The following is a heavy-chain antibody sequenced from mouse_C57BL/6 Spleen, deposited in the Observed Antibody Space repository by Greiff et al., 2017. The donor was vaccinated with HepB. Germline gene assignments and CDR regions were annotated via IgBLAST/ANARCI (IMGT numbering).Heavy chain of an antibody. CDR3: ARDGITNYFDY. CDR2: ISYDGSN. Sequence: DVKLQESGPGLVKPSQSLSLTCSVTGYSITSGYYWNWIRQFPGNKLEWMGYISYDGSNNYNPSLKNRISITRDTSKNQFFLKLNSVTTEDTATYYCARDGITNYFDYWGQGTTLTVSS. V-gene: IGHV3-6*01. J-gene: IGHJ2*01. D-gene: IGHD1-1*01. CDR1: GYSITSGYY.